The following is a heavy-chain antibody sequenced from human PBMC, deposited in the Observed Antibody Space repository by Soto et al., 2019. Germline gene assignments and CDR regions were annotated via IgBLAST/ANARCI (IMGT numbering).Heavy chain of an antibody. CDR2: ISYDGSNK. J-gene: IGHJ4*02. CDR1: GFPFTTYG. V-gene: IGHV3-30*03. CDR3: VGGQYYFDY. Sequence: QVQLVESGGGVVQPGRSLRLSCAASGFPFTTYGMHWVREGPGKGLEWVAGISYDGSNKYYADSLKGRFTISKDNSKNTPYLQMNSLRPEDTALYYCVGGQYYFDYRGQGTLVTVSS. D-gene: IGHD3-10*01.